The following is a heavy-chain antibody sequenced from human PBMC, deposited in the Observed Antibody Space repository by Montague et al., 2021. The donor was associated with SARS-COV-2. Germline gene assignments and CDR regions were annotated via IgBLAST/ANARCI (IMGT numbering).Heavy chain of an antibody. CDR2: IYYSGST. CDR3: ARLKGSGWNYYFDY. Sequence: SETLSLTCTVSGGSISSYYWSWIRQPPGKELEWIGYIYYSGSTNYNPSLKSRVTISVDTSKNQFSLKLSSVTAADTAVYYCARLKGSGWNYYFDYWGQGTLVTVSS. D-gene: IGHD6-19*01. CDR1: GGSISSYY. V-gene: IGHV4-59*01. J-gene: IGHJ4*02.